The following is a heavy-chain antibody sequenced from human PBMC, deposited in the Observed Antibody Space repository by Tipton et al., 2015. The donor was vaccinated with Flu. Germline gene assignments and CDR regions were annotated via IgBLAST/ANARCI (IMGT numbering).Heavy chain of an antibody. CDR2: INPSGGST. CDR1: GYTFTSYY. Sequence: QLVQSGAEVKKPGASVKVSCKASGYTFTSYYMHWVRQAPGQGLEWMGIINPSGGSTSYAQKFQGRVTMTRDTSTSTVYMELSSLGSEDTAVYYCARDLSYGDYYYYGMDVWGQGTTVTVSS. J-gene: IGHJ6*02. V-gene: IGHV1-46*01. D-gene: IGHD4-17*01. CDR3: ARDLSYGDYYYYGMDV.